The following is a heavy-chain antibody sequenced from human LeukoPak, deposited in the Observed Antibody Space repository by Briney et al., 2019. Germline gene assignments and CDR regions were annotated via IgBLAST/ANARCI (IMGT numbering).Heavy chain of an antibody. CDR2: IYYSGST. CDR1: GDSISSRSYY. J-gene: IGHJ4*02. V-gene: IGHV4-39*01. Sequence: TSETLSLTCTVSGDSISSRSYYWGWIRQPPGKGLEWIGTIYYSGSTYYNPSLKSRVTISVDTSKNQFSLKLSSVTAADTAVYYCARQVYDSSGYSTDFDYWGQGTLVTVSS. CDR3: ARQVYDSSGYSTDFDY. D-gene: IGHD3-22*01.